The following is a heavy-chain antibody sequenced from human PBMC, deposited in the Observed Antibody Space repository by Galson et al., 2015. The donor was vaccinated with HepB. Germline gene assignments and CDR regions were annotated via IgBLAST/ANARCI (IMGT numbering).Heavy chain of an antibody. D-gene: IGHD3-22*01. J-gene: IGHJ3*02. CDR2: ISSSSSYI. CDR1: GFTFSSYS. V-gene: IGHV3-21*01. CDR3: ASSYYYDSSGYYFGAFDI. Sequence: SLRLSCAASGFTFSSYSMNWVRQAPGKGLEWVSSISSSSSYIYYADSVKGRFTISRDNAKNSLYLQMNSLRAEDTAVYYCASSYYYDSSGYYFGAFDIWGQGTMVTVSS.